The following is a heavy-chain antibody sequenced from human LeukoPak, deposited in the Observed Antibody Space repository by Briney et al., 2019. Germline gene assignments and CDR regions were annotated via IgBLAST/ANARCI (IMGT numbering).Heavy chain of an antibody. V-gene: IGHV4-34*01. CDR1: GGSFSGYY. J-gene: IGHJ4*02. D-gene: IGHD2-2*03. Sequence: TSETLSLTCAVYGGSFSGYYWSWIRQPPGKGLEWIGEINHSGSTNYNPSLKSRVTISVGTSKNQFSLKLSSVTAADTAVYYCARGLVGYCSSTSCFDAPSYFDYWGQGTLVTVSS. CDR2: INHSGST. CDR3: ARGLVGYCSSTSCFDAPSYFDY.